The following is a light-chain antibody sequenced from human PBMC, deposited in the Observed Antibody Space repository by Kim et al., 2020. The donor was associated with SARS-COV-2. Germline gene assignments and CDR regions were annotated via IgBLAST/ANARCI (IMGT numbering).Light chain of an antibody. V-gene: IGLV3-21*04. Sequence: SYELTQPPSVSVAPGKTASITCGGNNIGSQSVHWYQQKPSQAPVLVIYYDSDRPSGIPERFSGSNSGNTATLTINGVEAGDEADYYCQVWDTSTDHFVFG. CDR1: NIGSQS. J-gene: IGLJ1*01. CDR2: YDS. CDR3: QVWDTSTDHFV.